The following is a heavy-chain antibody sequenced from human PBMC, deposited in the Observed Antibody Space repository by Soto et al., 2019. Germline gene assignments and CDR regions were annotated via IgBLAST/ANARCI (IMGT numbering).Heavy chain of an antibody. D-gene: IGHD3-22*01. Sequence: GASVKVSCKASGGTFSSYAISWVRQAPGQGLEWMGGIIPIFGTANYAQKFQGRVTITADESTSTAYMELSSLRSEDTAVYYCARSVHPYYYDSSGYYYNWFDPWGQGTLVTVSS. CDR1: GGTFSSYA. CDR2: IIPIFGTA. J-gene: IGHJ5*02. CDR3: ARSVHPYYYDSSGYYYNWFDP. V-gene: IGHV1-69*13.